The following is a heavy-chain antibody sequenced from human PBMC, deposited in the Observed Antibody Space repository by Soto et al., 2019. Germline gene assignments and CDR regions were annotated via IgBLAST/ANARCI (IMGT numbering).Heavy chain of an antibody. CDR1: GFSFSSAW. V-gene: IGHV3-15*01. D-gene: IGHD6-13*01. CDR2: IKSKSDGGTT. Sequence: GGSLRLSCAASGFSFSSAWMSWVRQTPEKGLEWVGRIKSKSDGGTTDYAAPVKGRFTISRDDSENTLYLQMNSLRAEDTAVYYCAKEQQQLASYYYYGMDVWGQGTTVTVS. J-gene: IGHJ6*02. CDR3: AKEQQQLASYYYYGMDV.